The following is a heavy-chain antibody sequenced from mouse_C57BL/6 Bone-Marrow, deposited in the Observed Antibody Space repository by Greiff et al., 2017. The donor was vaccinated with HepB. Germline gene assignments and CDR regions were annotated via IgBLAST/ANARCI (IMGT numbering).Heavy chain of an antibody. V-gene: IGHV1-5*01. CDR3: TIKSLTGTDWYFDV. Sequence: EVQLQQSGTVLARPGASVKMSCKTSGYTFTSYWMHWVKQRPGQGLEWIGAIYPGNSDTSYNQKFKGKAKLTAVTSASTAYMELSSLTNEDSAVYYCTIKSLTGTDWYFDVWGTGTTVTVSS. CDR1: GYTFTSYW. J-gene: IGHJ1*03. D-gene: IGHD4-1*01. CDR2: IYPGNSDT.